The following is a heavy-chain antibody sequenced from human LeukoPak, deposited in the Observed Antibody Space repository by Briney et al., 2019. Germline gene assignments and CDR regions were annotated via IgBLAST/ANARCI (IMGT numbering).Heavy chain of an antibody. CDR2: IWYDGSNK. Sequence: PGRSLRLSCAASGFTFSSYGMHWVRQAPGKGLEWVAVIWYDGSNKYYADSVKGRFTISRDNSKNTLYLQMNSLRAEDTAVYYCARDSTTFYDYSYFDYWGQGTLVTVSS. CDR1: GFTFSSYG. CDR3: ARDSTTFYDYSYFDY. J-gene: IGHJ4*02. D-gene: IGHD4-11*01. V-gene: IGHV3-33*01.